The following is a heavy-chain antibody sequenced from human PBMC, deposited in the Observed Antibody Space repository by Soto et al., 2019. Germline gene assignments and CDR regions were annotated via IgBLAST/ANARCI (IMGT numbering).Heavy chain of an antibody. D-gene: IGHD2-15*01. CDR1: GFTFSIYS. CDR3: ARPPSLYYGGSYHCFGS. Sequence: GGSLRLSCAASGFTFSIYSMNWVRQAPGKGLEWVSYISSNGSTVYYGDSVKGRFTISRDNAKNTLYLQMNSLRPEDTDVYYCARPPSLYYGGSYHCFGSWGQGTLVTVSS. V-gene: IGHV3-48*01. J-gene: IGHJ4*02. CDR2: ISSNGSTV.